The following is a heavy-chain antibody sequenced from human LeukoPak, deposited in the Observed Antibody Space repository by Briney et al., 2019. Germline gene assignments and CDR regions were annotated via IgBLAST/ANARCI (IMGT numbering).Heavy chain of an antibody. Sequence: GESLKISCKGSGYSFSTYWIGWVRQMPGKGLEWMGIIYPGDSGTRYSPSFQGQVTISADRSISTAYLQWSSLKASDTAMYYCARHPGMGIAPSFFDYWGQGTLVTVSS. D-gene: IGHD6-13*01. CDR1: GYSFSTYW. CDR2: IYPGDSGT. CDR3: ARHPGMGIAPSFFDY. V-gene: IGHV5-51*01. J-gene: IGHJ4*02.